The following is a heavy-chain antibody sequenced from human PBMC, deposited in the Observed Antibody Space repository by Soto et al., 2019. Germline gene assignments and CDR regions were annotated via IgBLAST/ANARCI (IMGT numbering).Heavy chain of an antibody. CDR2: ISGSGGST. CDR1: GFTFSSYA. CDR3: AKAGYYDFNNWFDP. V-gene: IGHV3-23*01. J-gene: IGHJ5*02. D-gene: IGHD3-3*01. Sequence: GGSLRLSCAASGFTFSSYAMIWVRQAPGKGLEWVSAISGSGGSTYYADSVKGRFTISRDNSKNTLYLQMNSLRAEDTAVYYCAKAGYYDFNNWFDPWVQGTLVTVSS.